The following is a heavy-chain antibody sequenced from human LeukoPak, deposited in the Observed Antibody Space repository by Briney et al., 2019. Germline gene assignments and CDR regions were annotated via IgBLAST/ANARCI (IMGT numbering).Heavy chain of an antibody. J-gene: IGHJ5*02. CDR1: GFTFDDYA. CDR2: ISSSGDST. Sequence: GGSLRLSCAASGFTFDDYAMSWVRQAPGKGLECVSAISSSGDSTYYADSVKGRFTISRDNSKNTLYLQMNSLRAEDTAVYYCANHYCSGGGCYYPWWFDPWGQGTLVTVSS. V-gene: IGHV3-23*01. CDR3: ANHYCSGGGCYYPWWFDP. D-gene: IGHD2-15*01.